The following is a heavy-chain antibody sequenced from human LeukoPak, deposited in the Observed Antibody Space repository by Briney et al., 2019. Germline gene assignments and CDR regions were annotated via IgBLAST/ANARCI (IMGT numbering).Heavy chain of an antibody. Sequence: GGSLRLSCAASGFTFSTYGIHWVRQAPGKGLEWVAFIRYDGTNKWYADSVKGRFTISRDNSKNMLYLKMNSPRAEETAVYHCAKDRGYGDYPSAYYYYMDVWGKGTTVTVSS. V-gene: IGHV3-30*02. J-gene: IGHJ6*03. CDR3: AKDRGYGDYPSAYYYYMDV. CDR2: IRYDGTNK. CDR1: GFTFSTYG. D-gene: IGHD4-17*01.